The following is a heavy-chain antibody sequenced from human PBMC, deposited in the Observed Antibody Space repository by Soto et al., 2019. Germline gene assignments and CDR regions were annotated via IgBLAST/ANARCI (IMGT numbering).Heavy chain of an antibody. CDR2: ISGSGGST. J-gene: IGHJ5*02. Sequence: EVQLLESGGGLVQPGGSLRLSCAASGFTFSSYAMSWVRQAPGKGLEWVSAISGSGGSTYYADSAKGRFTISRDNSKNTMYLQMNSLRAEDTAVYYCAKDPKGLRYLYNWFDPWGQGTLVTVSS. CDR1: GFTFSSYA. D-gene: IGHD4-17*01. CDR3: AKDPKGLRYLYNWFDP. V-gene: IGHV3-23*01.